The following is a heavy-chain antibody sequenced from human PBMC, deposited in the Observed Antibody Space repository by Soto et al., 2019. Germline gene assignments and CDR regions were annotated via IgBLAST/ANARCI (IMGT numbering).Heavy chain of an antibody. CDR2: IWYDGSNK. CDR1: GFTFSSYG. Sequence: GGSLRLSCAASGFTFSSYGMHWVRQAPGKGLEWVAVIWYDGSNKYYADSVKGRFTISRDNSKNTLYLQMNSLRAEDTAVYYCARDLRYYDSSGYTIYYYYYGMDVWGQGTTVTVSS. V-gene: IGHV3-33*01. CDR3: ARDLRYYDSSGYTIYYYYYGMDV. J-gene: IGHJ6*02. D-gene: IGHD3-22*01.